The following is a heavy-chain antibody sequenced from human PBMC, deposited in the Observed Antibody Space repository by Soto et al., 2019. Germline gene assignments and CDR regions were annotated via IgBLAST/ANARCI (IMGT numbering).Heavy chain of an antibody. D-gene: IGHD3-10*01. V-gene: IGHV1-69*01. CDR2: IIPIFGTA. Sequence: QVQLVQSGAEVKKPGSSVTVSCKASGGTFSSYAISWVRQAPGQGLEWMGGIIPIFGTANYAQKFQGRVTITADESTSTAYMELGSLRSEDTAVYYCAAAVWFGELTHYFDYWGQGTLVTVSS. CDR3: AAAVWFGELTHYFDY. J-gene: IGHJ4*02. CDR1: GGTFSSYA.